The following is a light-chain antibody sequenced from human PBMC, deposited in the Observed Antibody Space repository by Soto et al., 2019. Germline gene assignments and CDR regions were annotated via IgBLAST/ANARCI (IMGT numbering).Light chain of an antibody. CDR3: QQYGSSPSIT. CDR2: GAS. J-gene: IGKJ5*01. Sequence: EIVLTQSPGTLSLSPGERATLSCRASQTISNTFLAWYQQRPGQAPRLLIYGASGRAAGIPDRFSGSGSGTDFTLSISRLEPEDFAVYYCQQYGSSPSITFGQGTRLEIK. V-gene: IGKV3-20*01. CDR1: QTISNTF.